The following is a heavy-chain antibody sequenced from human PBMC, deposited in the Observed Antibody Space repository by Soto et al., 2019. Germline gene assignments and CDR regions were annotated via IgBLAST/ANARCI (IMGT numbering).Heavy chain of an antibody. CDR1: GGSISSYY. V-gene: IGHV4-59*01. J-gene: IGHJ5*02. D-gene: IGHD6-19*01. CDR3: ARETYSSGWYYWFDP. CDR2: IYYSGST. Sequence: SETLSLTCTVSGGSISSYYLSWIRQPPGKGLEWIGYIYYSGSTNYNPSLKSRVTISLDTSKNQFSLRLSSVTAADTAVYYCARETYSSGWYYWFDPWGQGTLVTVSS.